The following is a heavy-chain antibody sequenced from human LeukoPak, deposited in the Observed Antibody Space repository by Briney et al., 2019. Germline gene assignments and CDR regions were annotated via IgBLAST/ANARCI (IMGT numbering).Heavy chain of an antibody. CDR3: ARGARKADDYGGFFDY. CDR1: GFTFTSYA. D-gene: IGHD4-23*01. Sequence: GGSLRLSCTASGFTFTSYAMHWVRQAPGKGLEWVAVISYDGSHKFYADSMKGRFTVSRDNSKSTLYLQMNSLRAEDTAVYYCARGARKADDYGGFFDYWGQGTLVTVSS. J-gene: IGHJ4*02. V-gene: IGHV3-30*04. CDR2: ISYDGSHK.